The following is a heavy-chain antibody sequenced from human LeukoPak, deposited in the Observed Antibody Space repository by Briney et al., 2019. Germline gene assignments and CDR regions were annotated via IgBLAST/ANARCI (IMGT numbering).Heavy chain of an antibody. V-gene: IGHV3-20*04. J-gene: IGHJ4*02. Sequence: GGSLRLSCAASGFTFDDYGMSWVRQAPGKGLELVSGINWNGGSTGYADSVKGRFTISRDNAKNSLYLQMNSLRAEDTALYYCARVGVDCSSTSCSKGYYFDYWGQGTLVTVSS. D-gene: IGHD2-2*01. CDR3: ARVGVDCSSTSCSKGYYFDY. CDR2: INWNGGST. CDR1: GFTFDDYG.